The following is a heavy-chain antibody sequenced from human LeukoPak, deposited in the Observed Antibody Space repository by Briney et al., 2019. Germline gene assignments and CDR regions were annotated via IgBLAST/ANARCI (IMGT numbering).Heavy chain of an antibody. CDR3: ARGVGYCSSTSCPHFDY. D-gene: IGHD2-2*01. Sequence: EASVKLSCKASGYAFTGYYMHWVRQAPGQGLEWMGWINPNSGGTNYAQKFQGRVTMTRDTSISTAYMELSRLRSDDTAVYYCARGVGYCSSTSCPHFDYWGQGTLVTVSS. V-gene: IGHV1-2*02. CDR1: GYAFTGYY. J-gene: IGHJ4*02. CDR2: INPNSGGT.